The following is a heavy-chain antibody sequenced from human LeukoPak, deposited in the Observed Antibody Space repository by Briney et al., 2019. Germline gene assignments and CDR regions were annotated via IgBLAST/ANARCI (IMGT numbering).Heavy chain of an antibody. V-gene: IGHV4-34*01. D-gene: IGHD6-13*01. CDR1: GGSFSGYY. J-gene: IGHJ5*02. Sequence: SETLSLTCAVYGGSFSGYYWSWIRQPPGKGLEWIGEINHSGSTNYNPSLKSRVTISVDTSKNQFSLKLSSVTAADTAVYYCARGLIYSSSRFDPWGQGTLVTVSS. CDR3: ARGLIYSSSRFDP. CDR2: INHSGST.